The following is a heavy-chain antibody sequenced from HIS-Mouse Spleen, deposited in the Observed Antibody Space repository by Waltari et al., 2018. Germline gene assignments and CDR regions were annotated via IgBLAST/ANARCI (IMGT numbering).Heavy chain of an antibody. CDR2: INPNSGGT. CDR1: GYSFTGYY. J-gene: IGHJ4*02. CDR3: ATLCDYSSGWCFDY. D-gene: IGHD6-19*01. V-gene: IGHV1-2*02. Sequence: QVQLVQSGAEVKKPGASVKVSCKASGYSFTGYYMHWFRQAPGQGLEWMGWINPNSGGTNYAQKFQGRVTMTRDTSISTAYMELSRLRSDDTAVYYCATLCDYSSGWCFDYWGQGTLVTVSS.